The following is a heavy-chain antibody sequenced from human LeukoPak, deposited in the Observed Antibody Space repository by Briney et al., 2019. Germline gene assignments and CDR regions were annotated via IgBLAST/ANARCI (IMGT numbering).Heavy chain of an antibody. D-gene: IGHD6-13*01. V-gene: IGHV5-51*01. CDR1: GNMFTCYL. CDR2: IYPADYDT. CDR3: TRQKQSSNWYVWFDP. Sequence: GESMKISCTASGNMFTCYLIGGGREIPGKRVGWMGIIYPADYDTRSSPSFQCQVTFSDDKSSTTAYLHWSSQKAPAAAMYCCTRQKQSSNWYVWFDPWGQGTLVTVAS. J-gene: IGHJ5*02.